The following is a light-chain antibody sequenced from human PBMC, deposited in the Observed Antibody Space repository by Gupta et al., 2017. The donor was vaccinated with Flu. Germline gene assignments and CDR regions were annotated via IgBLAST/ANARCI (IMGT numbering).Light chain of an antibody. Sequence: GGGYNYVSWYQCHPGKAPKLMIYDVISRPSGVSNRFSGSKSGNTASLTISGLQADDEAYYYCSSFTDSRTVVFGGGTQLTVL. CDR2: DVI. J-gene: IGLJ3*02. V-gene: IGLV2-14*03. CDR1: GGGYNY. CDR3: SSFTDSRTVV.